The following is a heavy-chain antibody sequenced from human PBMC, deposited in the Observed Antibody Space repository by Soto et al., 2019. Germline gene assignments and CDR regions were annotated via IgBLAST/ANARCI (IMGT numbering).Heavy chain of an antibody. CDR3: VHTTRGVIRFDT. CDR1: GVSISSSGYY. D-gene: IGHD3-10*01. J-gene: IGHJ4*02. Sequence: SETLSLTCTVSGVSISSSGYYWSWIRQPPGKGLEWIGYIYHSGSTYYNPSLKSRLSITKDTSKNQVVLTMTSMDPVDTATYYCVHTTRGVIRFDTWGQGTLVTVSS. CDR2: IYHSGST. V-gene: IGHV4-30-2*02.